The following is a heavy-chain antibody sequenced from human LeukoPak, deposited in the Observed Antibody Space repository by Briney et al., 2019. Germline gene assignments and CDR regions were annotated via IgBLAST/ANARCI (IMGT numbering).Heavy chain of an antibody. CDR2: ISYDGSNK. CDR1: GFTFSSYG. CDR3: AKDRSTASFGGSYLDY. V-gene: IGHV3-30*18. Sequence: GGSLRLSCAASGFTFSSYGMHWVRQAPGKGLEWVAVISYDGSNKYYADSVKGRFTISRDNSKNTLYLQMNSLRAEDTAVYYCAKDRSTASFGGSYLDYWGQGTLVTVSS. J-gene: IGHJ4*02. D-gene: IGHD3-16*01.